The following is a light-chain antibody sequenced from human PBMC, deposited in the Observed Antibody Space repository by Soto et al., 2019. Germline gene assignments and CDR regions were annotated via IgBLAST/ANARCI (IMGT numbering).Light chain of an antibody. J-gene: IGKJ1*01. CDR3: QQYNAWPRT. CDR2: DAS. V-gene: IGKV3-15*01. CDR1: LSVSRN. Sequence: EIVLTQSPATLSVSPGARATLSFRASLSVSRNLAWYQQKPGQAPRLLIFDASTRATGIPARFSGSGSGTEFTLTITSLQSEDFAVYYCQQYNAWPRTFGQGTKV.